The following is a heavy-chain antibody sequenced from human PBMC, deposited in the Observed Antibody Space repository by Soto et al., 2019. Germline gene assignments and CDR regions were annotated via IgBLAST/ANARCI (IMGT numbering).Heavy chain of an antibody. CDR3: ARNAAGGAYLY. V-gene: IGHV4-39*02. D-gene: IGHD3-16*01. J-gene: IGHJ4*02. CDR2: VFNSGTT. Sequence: QLHLQESGPGLLKPSGTLSLTCSVSGGSISSSPYYWGWIRQPPGKGLEWIGSVFNSGTTYYHPSLQSRLTIAVDTSRNHFTLNLTSVTASDTAVYYCARNAAGGAYLYWGQGILVAVSS. CDR1: GGSISSSPYY.